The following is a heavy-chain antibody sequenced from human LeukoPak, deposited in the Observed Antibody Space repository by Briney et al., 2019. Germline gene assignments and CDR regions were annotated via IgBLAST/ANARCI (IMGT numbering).Heavy chain of an antibody. D-gene: IGHD6-13*01. CDR2: INPNNGDT. CDR3: ARVDAASLAVHY. J-gene: IGHJ4*02. V-gene: IGHV1-2*02. Sequence: PVTVSCKPSGYTFTGYLWKWVPQAPGQALEWKGRINPNNGDTNCGQKFQDRVTMTRDTSIATAYMELSSLTSDDTAVYYCARVDAASLAVHYWGQGTLISVSS. CDR1: GYTFTGYL.